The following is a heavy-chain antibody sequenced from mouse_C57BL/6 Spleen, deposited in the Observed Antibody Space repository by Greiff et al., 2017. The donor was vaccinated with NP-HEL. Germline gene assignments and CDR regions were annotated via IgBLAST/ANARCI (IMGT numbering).Heavy chain of an antibody. CDR2: IFPGSGST. D-gene: IGHD3-2*02. CDR1: GYTFTDYY. V-gene: IGHV1-75*01. J-gene: IGHJ3*01. CDR3: AREGASSGPWFAY. Sequence: VQLQESGPELVKPGASVKISCKASGYTFTDYYINWVKQRPGQGLEWIGWIFPGSGSTYYNEKFKGKATLTVDKSSSTAYMLLSSLTSEDSAVYFCAREGASSGPWFAYWGQGTLVTVSA.